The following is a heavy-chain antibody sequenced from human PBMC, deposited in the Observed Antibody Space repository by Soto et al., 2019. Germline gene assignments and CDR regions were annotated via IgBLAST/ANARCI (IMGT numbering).Heavy chain of an antibody. D-gene: IGHD1-1*01. V-gene: IGHV3-33*06. CDR2: IWYDGSNK. CDR1: GFTFSSYG. Sequence: PGGSLRLSCAASGFTFSSYGMHWVRQAPGKGLEWVAVIWYDGSNKYYADSVKGRFTISRDNSKNTLYLQMNSLRAEDTAVYYCAQDRPALQRFQYWGQGTLVTVSS. J-gene: IGHJ1*01. CDR3: AQDRPALQRFQY.